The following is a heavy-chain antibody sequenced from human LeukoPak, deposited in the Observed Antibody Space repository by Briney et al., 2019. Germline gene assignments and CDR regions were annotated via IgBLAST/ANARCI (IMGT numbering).Heavy chain of an antibody. CDR1: GFPFSTYA. D-gene: IGHD6-19*01. CDR3: AKYGAVAGGNWFDP. V-gene: IGHV3-23*01. Sequence: GGSLRLSCAASGFPFSTYAMSWVRLAPGKGLEWVPAISGSGASTYYADSVKGRFTISRDNSKNTLFLQMNSLRVDDTAVYYCAKYGAVAGGNWFDPWGQGTLVTVSS. J-gene: IGHJ5*02. CDR2: ISGSGAST.